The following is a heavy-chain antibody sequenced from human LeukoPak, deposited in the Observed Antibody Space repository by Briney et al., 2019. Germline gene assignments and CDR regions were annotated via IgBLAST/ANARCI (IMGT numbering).Heavy chain of an antibody. CDR1: GFTFSSYS. V-gene: IGHV3-21*01. J-gene: IGHJ4*02. CDR3: ARGHYDSSGYTADY. Sequence: EGSLRLSCAASGFTFSSYSMNWVRQAPGKGLEWVSSISSSSSYIYYADSVKGRFTISRDNAKNSLYLQMNSLRAEDTAVYYCARGHYDSSGYTADYWGQGTLVTVSS. D-gene: IGHD3-22*01. CDR2: ISSSSSYI.